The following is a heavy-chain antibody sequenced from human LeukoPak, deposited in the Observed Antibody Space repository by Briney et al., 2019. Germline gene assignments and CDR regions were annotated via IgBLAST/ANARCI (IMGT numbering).Heavy chain of an antibody. J-gene: IGHJ4*02. D-gene: IGHD6-19*01. CDR1: GFTFSSCA. V-gene: IGHV3-23*01. Sequence: GGSLRLSCAASGFTFSSCAMYWVRQAPGKGLGWVSAISGGGGTTYYADSVKGRFTISRDNSKNTLDMQMHSLRAEDTAVYYCAKGMYSSGSYYFDNWGQGTLVTVSS. CDR2: ISGGGGTT. CDR3: AKGMYSSGSYYFDN.